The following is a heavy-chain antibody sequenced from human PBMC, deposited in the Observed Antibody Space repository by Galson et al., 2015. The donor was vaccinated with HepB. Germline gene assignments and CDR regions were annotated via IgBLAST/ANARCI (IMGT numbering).Heavy chain of an antibody. D-gene: IGHD3-22*01. CDR1: GFTFSSYA. J-gene: IGHJ3*02. CDR2: ISYDGSNK. CDR3: ARQVVITNDAFDI. Sequence: SLRLSCAASGFTFSSYAMHWVRQAPGKGLEWVAVISYDGSNKYYADSVKGRFTISRDNSKNTLYLQMNSLRAEDTAVYYCARQVVITNDAFDIWGQGTMVTVSS. V-gene: IGHV3-30*04.